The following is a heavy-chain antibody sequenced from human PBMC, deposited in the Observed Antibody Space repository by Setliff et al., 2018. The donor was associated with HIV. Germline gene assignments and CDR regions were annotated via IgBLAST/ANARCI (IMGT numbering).Heavy chain of an antibody. J-gene: IGHJ4*02. Sequence: SETLSLTCTVSGGSIRSGSYYWSWIRQPAGKGLEWIGRIYTSGSTKYNPSLKSRVTISVDTSKNQFSLKVSSVTAADTAVYYCARVARGGHSSRWYYFDYWGQGTRVTVSS. CDR3: ARVARGGHSSRWYYFDY. CDR2: IYTSGST. D-gene: IGHD6-13*01. CDR1: GGSIRSGSYY. V-gene: IGHV4-61*02.